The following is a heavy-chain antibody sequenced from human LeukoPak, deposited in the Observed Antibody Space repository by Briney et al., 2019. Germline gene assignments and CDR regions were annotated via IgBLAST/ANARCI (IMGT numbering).Heavy chain of an antibody. J-gene: IGHJ4*02. CDR2: IYYSGST. V-gene: IGHV4-59*01. CDR3: ARDRGMVRGVIYYFDY. D-gene: IGHD3-10*01. CDR1: GGSISSYY. Sequence: PSETLSLTCTVSGGSISSYYWSWIRQPPGKGLEWIGYIYYSGSTNYNPSLKSRVTISVDTPKNQFSLKLSSVTAADTAVYYCARDRGMVRGVIYYFDYWGQGTLVTVSS.